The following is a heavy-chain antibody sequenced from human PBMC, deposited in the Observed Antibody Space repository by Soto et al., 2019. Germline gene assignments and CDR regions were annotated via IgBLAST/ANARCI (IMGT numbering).Heavy chain of an antibody. CDR1: GYTFTGYY. CDR3: ARVYHTIFGVVPYGMDV. J-gene: IGHJ6*02. Sequence: ASVKVSCKASGYTFTGYYMHWVRQAPGQGLEWMGWINPNSGGTNYAQKFQGRVTMTRDTSISTAYIELSRLRSDDTAVYYCARVYHTIFGVVPYGMDVWGQGTTVTVSS. CDR2: INPNSGGT. V-gene: IGHV1-2*02. D-gene: IGHD3-3*01.